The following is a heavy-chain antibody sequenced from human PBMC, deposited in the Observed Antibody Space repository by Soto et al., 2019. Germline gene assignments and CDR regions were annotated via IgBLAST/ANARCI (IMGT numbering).Heavy chain of an antibody. CDR3: ASTRGY. CDR2: IKEDGSEK. CDR1: GFTFSGYW. Sequence: EVQLVESGGGLVQPGGSLRLSCAASGFTFSGYWMKWVRQAPGKGLEWVATIKEDGSEKYYVDSVKGRFTISRDSAKNSVHLQMNSLRVEDTAVYYCASTRGYWSQGTRVTVSS. D-gene: IGHD3-3*01. V-gene: IGHV3-7*05. J-gene: IGHJ4*02.